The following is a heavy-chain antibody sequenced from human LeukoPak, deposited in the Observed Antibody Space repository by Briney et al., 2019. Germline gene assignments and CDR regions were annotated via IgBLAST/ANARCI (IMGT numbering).Heavy chain of an antibody. CDR1: GDSISRGGYY. CDR3: ALKELRYFDSVPTNDAFDI. V-gene: IGHV4-31*03. CDR2: IYYSGST. D-gene: IGHD3-9*01. Sequence: PSETLSLTCTLSGDSISRGGYYGSWIRQHPGKGLGWIGYIYYSGSTYYNPSLKSRVTISVDTSKNQFSLKLSSVTAADTAVYYCALKELRYFDSVPTNDAFDIWGQGTMVTVSS. J-gene: IGHJ3*02.